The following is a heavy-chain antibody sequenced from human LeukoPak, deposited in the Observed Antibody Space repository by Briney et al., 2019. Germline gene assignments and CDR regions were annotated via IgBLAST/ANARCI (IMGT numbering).Heavy chain of an antibody. CDR3: ARITILTLAHAFDI. CDR1: GGSISSGGYY. Sequence: PSQTLSLTCTVSGGSISSGGYYWSWIHQHPGKGLEWIGYIYYSGSTYYNPSLKSRVTISVDTSKNQFSLKLSSVTAADTAVYYCARITILTLAHAFDIWGQGTMVTVSS. J-gene: IGHJ3*02. CDR2: IYYSGST. V-gene: IGHV4-31*03. D-gene: IGHD3-9*01.